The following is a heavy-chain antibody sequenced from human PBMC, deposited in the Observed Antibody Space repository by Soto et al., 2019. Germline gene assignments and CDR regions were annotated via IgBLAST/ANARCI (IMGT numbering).Heavy chain of an antibody. CDR1: GFTFSSYA. CDR2: ISYDGSNK. CDR3: AVASLLDDYYYYGMDV. J-gene: IGHJ6*02. V-gene: IGHV3-30-3*01. D-gene: IGHD3-10*01. Sequence: GGSVRLSCAASGFTFSSYAMHWVRQAPGKGLEWVAVISYDGSNKYYADSVKGRFTISRDNSKNTLYLQMNSLRAEDTAVYYCAVASLLDDYYYYGMDVWGQGTTVTVSS.